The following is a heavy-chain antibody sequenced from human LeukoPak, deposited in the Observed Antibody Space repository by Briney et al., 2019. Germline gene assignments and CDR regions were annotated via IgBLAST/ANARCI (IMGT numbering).Heavy chain of an antibody. Sequence: GGSLRLSCAASGFTFSNYNMKWVRQALGKGLEGVSSISGSPTYIYYADSVKGRFTISRDNAKNSLYLQMNSLRVEDTAVYYCARYYYDTSGYYDGVDYWGQGTLVTVSS. CDR1: GFTFSNYN. D-gene: IGHD3-22*01. J-gene: IGHJ4*02. CDR2: ISGSPTYI. V-gene: IGHV3-21*01. CDR3: ARYYYDTSGYYDGVDY.